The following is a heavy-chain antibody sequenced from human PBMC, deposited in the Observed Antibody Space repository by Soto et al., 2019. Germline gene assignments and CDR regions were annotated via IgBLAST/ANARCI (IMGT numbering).Heavy chain of an antibody. D-gene: IGHD2-15*01. Sequence: QVQLQQWGAGLLKPSETLSLTCAVYGGSFSGYYWSWIRQPPGKGLEWIGEINHSGSTNYNPSLKSRXXIXVXXSKNQFSLKLSSVTAADTAVYYCARGGWPHRPLRYWGQGTLVTVSS. V-gene: IGHV4-34*01. CDR2: INHSGST. CDR3: ARGGWPHRPLRY. J-gene: IGHJ4*02. CDR1: GGSFSGYY.